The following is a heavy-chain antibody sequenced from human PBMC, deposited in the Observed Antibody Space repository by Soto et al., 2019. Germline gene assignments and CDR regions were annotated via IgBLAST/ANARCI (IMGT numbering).Heavy chain of an antibody. D-gene: IGHD3-16*01. Sequence: GGSLRLSXAAPGFTFSTYWMHWVRQAPGKGLVWVSRIKTDGSVTTYADSVKGRFTISRDNAKNTLYLQMNTLRAEDTAVYYCARDLGGSHDYWGRGTLVTVSS. CDR2: IKTDGSVT. CDR1: GFTFSTYW. J-gene: IGHJ4*02. V-gene: IGHV3-74*01. CDR3: ARDLGGSHDY.